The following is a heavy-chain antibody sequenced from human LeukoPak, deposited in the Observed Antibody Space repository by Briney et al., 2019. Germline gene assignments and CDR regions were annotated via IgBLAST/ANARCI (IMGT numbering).Heavy chain of an antibody. Sequence: PGGSLRLSCAASGFTFTDHAMRWVRQAPGKGLEWVSGIGGSGTSTYYADSVKGRFTISRDNSKNTLYLQMNSLRVEDTAVYYCARDSYCSGGSCFLTTLYWGQGTLVTVSA. D-gene: IGHD2-15*01. CDR2: IGGSGTST. V-gene: IGHV3-23*01. CDR3: ARDSYCSGGSCFLTTLY. J-gene: IGHJ4*02. CDR1: GFTFTDHA.